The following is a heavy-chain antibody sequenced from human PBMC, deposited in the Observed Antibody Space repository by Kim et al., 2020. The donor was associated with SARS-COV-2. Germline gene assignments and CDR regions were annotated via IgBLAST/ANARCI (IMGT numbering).Heavy chain of an antibody. Sequence: GGSLRLSCAASGFTFSSYAMHWVRQAPGKGLEWVAVISYDGSNKYYADSVKGRFTISRDNSKNTLYLQMNSLRAEDTAVYYCAREREAAGTFGYYYYYGMDVWGQGTTVTVSS. V-gene: IGHV3-30*04. CDR3: AREREAAGTFGYYYYYGMDV. J-gene: IGHJ6*02. CDR2: ISYDGSNK. CDR1: GFTFSSYA. D-gene: IGHD6-13*01.